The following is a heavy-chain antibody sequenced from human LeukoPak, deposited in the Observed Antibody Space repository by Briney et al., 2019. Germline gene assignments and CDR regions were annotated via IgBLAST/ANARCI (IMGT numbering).Heavy chain of an antibody. CDR3: ARGRGAVAGTGDY. Sequence: SETLSLTCAVYGGSFSVYYWSWIRQPPGKGLEWIGEINHSGSTNYNPSLKSRVTISVDTSKNQFSLKLSSVTAADTAVYYCARGRGAVAGTGDYWGQGTLVTVSS. V-gene: IGHV4-34*01. CDR1: GGSFSVYY. CDR2: INHSGST. D-gene: IGHD6-19*01. J-gene: IGHJ4*02.